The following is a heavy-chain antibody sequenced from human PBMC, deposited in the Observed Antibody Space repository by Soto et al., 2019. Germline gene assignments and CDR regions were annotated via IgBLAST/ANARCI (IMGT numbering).Heavy chain of an antibody. D-gene: IGHD1-26*01. V-gene: IGHV4-59*08. CDR1: GGSITNYY. CDR2: IQYSGYS. CDR3: ARHGIGSLRCPVDA. Sequence: QVQLQESGPGLVKPSETLSLTCTVSGGSITNYYCSWFRQPPGKGLEWIGYIQYSGYSAYNLSLKRRVPMSMDTSKTQFSLMLESVTATDTAVYYCARHGIGSLRCPVDAWGQGTTVIVSS. J-gene: IGHJ6*02.